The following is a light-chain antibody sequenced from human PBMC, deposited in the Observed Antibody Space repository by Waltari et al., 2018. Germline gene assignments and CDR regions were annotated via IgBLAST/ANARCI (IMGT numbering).Light chain of an antibody. V-gene: IGLV2-11*01. J-gene: IGLJ1*01. CDR2: EVS. Sequence: QAALTQPRSVSGSPGQSVTISCTGTSNDIGGYNYVSWYQQHPGTAPKLMIYEVSKRPSGVSDLFSGSKSGNTASLTISGLQAEDEADYFCCSYAGSYTYIFGAGTRLTVL. CDR1: SNDIGGYNY. CDR3: CSYAGSYTYI.